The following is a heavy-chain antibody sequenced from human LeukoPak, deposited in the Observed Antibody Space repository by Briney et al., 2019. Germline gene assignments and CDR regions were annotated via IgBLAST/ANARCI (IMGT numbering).Heavy chain of an antibody. CDR1: GFTFRTFG. V-gene: IGHV3-30*02. CDR2: ILYGGSNK. CDR3: AKGRDTYQYGMDV. Sequence: GGSLRLSCAASGFTFRTFGMHWVRQAPGKGLGWVAFILYGGSNKYYADSVKGRFTISRDNSKNTLYLQMNSLTAEDTAVYYCAKGRDTYQYGMDVWGQGTTVTVSS. J-gene: IGHJ6*02.